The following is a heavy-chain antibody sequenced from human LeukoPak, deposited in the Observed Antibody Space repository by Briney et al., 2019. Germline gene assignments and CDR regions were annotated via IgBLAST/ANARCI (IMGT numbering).Heavy chain of an antibody. CDR3: ASHYYDSAHFDY. V-gene: IGHV4-34*01. CDR1: GGSFSGYY. D-gene: IGHD3-22*01. CDR2: INHSGST. J-gene: IGHJ4*02. Sequence: SETLSLTCAVYGGSFSGYYWSWIRQPPGKGLEWIGEINHSGSTNYNPSLKSRVTISVDTSKNQFSLKLSSVTAADTAVYYCASHYYDSAHFDYWGQGTLVTVSS.